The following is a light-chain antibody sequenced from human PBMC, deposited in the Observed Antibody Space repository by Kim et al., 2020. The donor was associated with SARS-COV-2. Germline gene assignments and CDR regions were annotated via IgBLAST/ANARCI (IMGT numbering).Light chain of an antibody. V-gene: IGLV1-47*01. Sequence: QSVLTQPPSASGTPGQRVTISCSGSSSNIGSNYVYWYQQLPGTAPKLLIYRNNQRPSGVPDRFSGSKSGTSASLAISGLRSRDEADYYCAAWDDSLSGPVFGGGTQLTFL. CDR3: AAWDDSLSGPV. J-gene: IGLJ3*02. CDR2: RNN. CDR1: SSNIGSNY.